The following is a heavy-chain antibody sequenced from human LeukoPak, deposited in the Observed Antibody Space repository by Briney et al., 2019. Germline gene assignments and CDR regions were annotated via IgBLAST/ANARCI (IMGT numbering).Heavy chain of an antibody. Sequence: GGSLRLSCAASGFTFSSYGMHWVRQAPGKGLEWVAVISFDATNKYYADSVKGRFTISRDNSKNTLYLQMNSLRAEDTAVYYCARDPYYYDSSGYYGEGFDYWGQGTLVTVSS. D-gene: IGHD3-22*01. CDR3: ARDPYYYDSSGYYGEGFDY. J-gene: IGHJ4*02. CDR2: ISFDATNK. V-gene: IGHV3-30*03. CDR1: GFTFSSYG.